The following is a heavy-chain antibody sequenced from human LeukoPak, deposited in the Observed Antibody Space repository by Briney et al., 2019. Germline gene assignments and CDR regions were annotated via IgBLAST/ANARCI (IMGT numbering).Heavy chain of an antibody. D-gene: IGHD4-23*01. CDR2: IYYSGST. Sequence: SETLSLTCTVSGGSISSGDYYWSWIRQPPGKGLEWIGYIYYSGSTYYNPSFKSRVTISVDTSKNQFSLKLSSVTAADTAVYYCARVKSYYFDYWGQGTLVTVSS. V-gene: IGHV4-30-4*08. CDR3: ARVKSYYFDY. J-gene: IGHJ4*02. CDR1: GGSISSGDYY.